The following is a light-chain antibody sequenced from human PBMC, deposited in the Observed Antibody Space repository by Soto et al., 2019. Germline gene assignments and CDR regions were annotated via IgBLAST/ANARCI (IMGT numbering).Light chain of an antibody. CDR2: DAS. CDR1: QSVGSN. CDR3: QQYGSSGT. J-gene: IGKJ1*01. V-gene: IGKV3-20*01. Sequence: ELVLTQSPATLCVSTGERATLFCRASQSVGSNLAWYQQKPDQAPRLIIYDASTRATGIPASFSGSGSGTDFTLTISRLEHEDSAVYYCQQYGSSGTFGQGTKVDNK.